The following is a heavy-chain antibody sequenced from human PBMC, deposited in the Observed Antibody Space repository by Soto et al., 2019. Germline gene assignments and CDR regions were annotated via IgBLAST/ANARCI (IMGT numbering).Heavy chain of an antibody. Sequence: PSETLSLTCAVYGGSFSGYYWSWIRQPPGKGLEWIGYIYYSGSTYYNPSLKSRVTISVDTSKNQFSLKLSSVTAADTAVYYCARGDYDILTGYFDHFDYWGQGTLVTVSS. J-gene: IGHJ4*02. CDR2: IYYSGST. CDR3: ARGDYDILTGYFDHFDY. CDR1: GGSFSGYY. D-gene: IGHD3-9*01. V-gene: IGHV4-34*09.